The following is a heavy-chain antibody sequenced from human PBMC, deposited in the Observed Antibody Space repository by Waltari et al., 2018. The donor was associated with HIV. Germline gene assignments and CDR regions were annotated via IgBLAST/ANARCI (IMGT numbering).Heavy chain of an antibody. J-gene: IGHJ4*02. V-gene: IGHV1-2*02. Sequence: QVQLVQSGAEVKKPGAPVKVSCKASGYTFTGYYMHWVRQAPGQGLEWSGWINPNSGGTNYAQKFQGRVTMTRDTSISTAYMELTRLRSDDTAVYYCAREPSLTTAYDYWGQGTLVTVSS. CDR1: GYTFTGYY. CDR2: INPNSGGT. D-gene: IGHD4-17*01. CDR3: AREPSLTTAYDY.